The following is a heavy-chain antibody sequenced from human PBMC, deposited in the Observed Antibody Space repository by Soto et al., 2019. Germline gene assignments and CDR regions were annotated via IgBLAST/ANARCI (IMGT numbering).Heavy chain of an antibody. CDR3: AKDHHVYVSFRRDY. Sequence: QVQLVESGGGVVQPGRSLRLSCAASGFTFSSYGMYWVRQAPGKGLEWVAVISYDGSNKYYADSVKGRFTISRDNSKNTLYLQMNGVSAEDTAVYDCAKDHHVYVSFRRDYWGQGSLVTVSS. V-gene: IGHV3-30*18. D-gene: IGHD2-21*01. CDR2: ISYDGSNK. CDR1: GFTFSSYG. J-gene: IGHJ4*02.